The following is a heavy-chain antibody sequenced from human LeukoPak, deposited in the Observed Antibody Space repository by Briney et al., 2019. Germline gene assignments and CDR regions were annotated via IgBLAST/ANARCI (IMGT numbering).Heavy chain of an antibody. Sequence: PGGSLRLSCAASGFTFSSYGMHWVRQAPGKGLEWVAVIWYDGSNKYYADSVKGRFTISRDNSKNTLYLQMNSLRAEDTAVYYCARDLGIAAAVPDYWGQGTLVTVSS. V-gene: IGHV3-33*01. CDR2: IWYDGSNK. CDR3: ARDLGIAAAVPDY. D-gene: IGHD6-13*01. J-gene: IGHJ4*02. CDR1: GFTFSSYG.